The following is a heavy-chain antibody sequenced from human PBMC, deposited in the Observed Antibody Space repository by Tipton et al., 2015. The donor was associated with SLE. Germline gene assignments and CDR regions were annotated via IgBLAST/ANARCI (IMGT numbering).Heavy chain of an antibody. CDR1: GGSISSYY. V-gene: IGHV4-59*08. CDR3: ARQAEYSDSSGFWLDP. Sequence: TLSLTCTVSGGSISSYYWSWIRQPPGKGLEWIGYIYYSGSTNYNPSLKSRVTISLDTSKNQISLKLTSLTAADTAVYYCARQAEYSDSSGFWLDPWGQGTQVTVSS. CDR2: IYYSGST. D-gene: IGHD5-18*01. J-gene: IGHJ5*02.